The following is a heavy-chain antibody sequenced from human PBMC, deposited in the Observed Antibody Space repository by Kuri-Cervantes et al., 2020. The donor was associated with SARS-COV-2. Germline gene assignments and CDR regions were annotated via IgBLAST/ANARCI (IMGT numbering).Heavy chain of an antibody. D-gene: IGHD3-9*01. J-gene: IGHJ5*02. V-gene: IGHV5-51*01. Sequence: KVSCKGSGYSFTSYWIGWVRQMPGKGLEWMGIIYPGDSDTRYSPSFQGQVTISADKSISTAYLQWSSLKASDTAMYYCARHVLMKGFDILTGPNCFDPWGQGTLVTVSS. CDR2: IYPGDSDT. CDR3: ARHVLMKGFDILTGPNCFDP. CDR1: GYSFTSYW.